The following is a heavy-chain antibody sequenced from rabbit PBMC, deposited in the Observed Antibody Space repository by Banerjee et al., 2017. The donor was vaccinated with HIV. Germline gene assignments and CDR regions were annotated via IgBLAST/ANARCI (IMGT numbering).Heavy chain of an antibody. Sequence: QSLEESGGDLVKPGASLTLTCTASGFSFSSSDWICWVRQAPGQGLEWIACIYTGSSGSTYYATWVNGRFSISRENTQNTVSLQMNSLTAADTATYFCARSYNGGSGYSWEYFNLWGQGTLVTVS. CDR1: GFSFSSSDW. CDR2: IYTGSSGST. V-gene: IGHV1S40*01. J-gene: IGHJ4*01. D-gene: IGHD1-1*01. CDR3: ARSYNGGSGYSWEYFNL.